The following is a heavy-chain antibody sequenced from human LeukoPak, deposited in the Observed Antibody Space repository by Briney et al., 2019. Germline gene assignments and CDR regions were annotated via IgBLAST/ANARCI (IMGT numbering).Heavy chain of an antibody. CDR2: ISGSGGST. CDR3: AKDQAGYSSSWTSLGGFDY. V-gene: IGHV3-23*01. D-gene: IGHD6-13*01. J-gene: IGHJ4*02. CDR1: GFTFSSYA. Sequence: PGGSLRLSCAASGFTFSSYAMSWVRQAPGKGLEWVSAISGSGGSTYYADSVKGRFTISRDNSKNTLYLQMNSLRAEDTAVYYCAKDQAGYSSSWTSLGGFDYWGQGTLVTVSS.